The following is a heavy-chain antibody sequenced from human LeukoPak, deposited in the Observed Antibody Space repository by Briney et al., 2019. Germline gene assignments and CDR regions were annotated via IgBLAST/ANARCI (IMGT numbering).Heavy chain of an antibody. CDR1: GFTFDDYS. V-gene: IGHV3-20*04. J-gene: IGHJ4*02. CDR3: AKDRSRIAVAGTSLSDY. D-gene: IGHD6-19*01. CDR2: INWNGGST. Sequence: TGGSLRLSCAASGFTFDDYSMTWVRQAPGKGLEWVSGINWNGGSTGYADSVKGRFTISRDNSKNTLYLQMNSLRAEDTAVYYCAKDRSRIAVAGTSLSDYWGQGTLVTVSS.